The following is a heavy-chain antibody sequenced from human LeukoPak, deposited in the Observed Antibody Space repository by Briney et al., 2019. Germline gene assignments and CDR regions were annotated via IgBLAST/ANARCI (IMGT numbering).Heavy chain of an antibody. Sequence: PGASVKVSCKASGYTFTGYYMHWLRQAPGQGLEWMGRINPNSGGTNYAQKFQGRVTMTRDTSISTAYMELSRLRSDDTAVYYCARVWYSSGWTFDYWGQGTLVTVSS. CDR3: ARVWYSSGWTFDY. J-gene: IGHJ4*02. CDR2: INPNSGGT. D-gene: IGHD6-19*01. CDR1: GYTFTGYY. V-gene: IGHV1-2*06.